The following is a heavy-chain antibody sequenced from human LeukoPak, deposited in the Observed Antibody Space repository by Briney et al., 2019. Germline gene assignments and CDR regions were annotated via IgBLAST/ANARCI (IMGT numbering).Heavy chain of an antibody. CDR1: GYTFISYD. CDR3: ARRAVGNSYYYSMDV. D-gene: IGHD6-19*01. Sequence: ASVKVSCKASGYTFISYDINWVRQVTGQGLEWMGWMNPKSGNTGYAQKFQGRVTITRNTSISTAFMELSSLRSEDTAVYYCARRAVGNSYYYSMDVWGKGTTVTVS. J-gene: IGHJ6*03. CDR2: MNPKSGNT. V-gene: IGHV1-8*01.